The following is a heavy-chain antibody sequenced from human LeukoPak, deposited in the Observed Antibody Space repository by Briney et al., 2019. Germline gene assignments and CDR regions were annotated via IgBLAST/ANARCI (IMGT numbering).Heavy chain of an antibody. J-gene: IGHJ4*02. Sequence: GGSLRLSCAASGFTFGSYAMHWVRQAPGKGLEWVAVISYDGSNKYYADSVKGRFTISRDNSKNTLYLQMNSLRAEDTAVYYCARGRNYDSSGYAYHGYYFDYWGQGTLVTVSS. CDR1: GFTFGSYA. V-gene: IGHV3-30-3*01. CDR3: ARGRNYDSSGYAYHGYYFDY. D-gene: IGHD3-22*01. CDR2: ISYDGSNK.